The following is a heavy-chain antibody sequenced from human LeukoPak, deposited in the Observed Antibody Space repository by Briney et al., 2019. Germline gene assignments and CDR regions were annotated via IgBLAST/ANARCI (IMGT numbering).Heavy chain of an antibody. CDR1: GFTVSSNY. J-gene: IGHJ6*03. V-gene: IGHV3-53*01. CDR3: ARDRKENKNYYMDV. CDR2: IYSGGST. D-gene: IGHD1/OR15-1a*01. Sequence: PGGSLRLSCAASGFTVSSNYMSWVRQAPGKGLEWVSVIYSGGSTYYADSVRGRFTISRDNSKNTLYLQMNSLRAEDTAVYYCARDRKENKNYYMDVWGKGTTVTVYS.